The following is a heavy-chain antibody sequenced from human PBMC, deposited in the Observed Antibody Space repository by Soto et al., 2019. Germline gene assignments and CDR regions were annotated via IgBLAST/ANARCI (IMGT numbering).Heavy chain of an antibody. D-gene: IGHD7-27*01. CDR3: TRANWYSEY. J-gene: IGHJ4*02. V-gene: IGHV4-59*11. Sequence: QVQLQESGPGLVKPSETLSLTCTVSGGSINNHYWSWIRQPPGKGLEWLGYVYYNGITNYNPSLKSRVTMSADKSKNQLSLKLTSLTAADTAIYYCTRANWYSEYWGQGTLVTVSS. CDR2: VYYNGIT. CDR1: GGSINNHY.